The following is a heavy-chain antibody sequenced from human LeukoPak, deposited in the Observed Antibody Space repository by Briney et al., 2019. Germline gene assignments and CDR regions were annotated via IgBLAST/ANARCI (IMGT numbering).Heavy chain of an antibody. CDR3: ARASGYSYGYGGYYYYMDV. CDR1: GYTFTIDA. CDR2: INTNTGNP. Sequence: GASVKVSCKASGYTFTIDAMNWVRQAPGQGLGWVGWINTNTGNPTYAQGLTGRFVLSLDTSVSTAYLKISSLKAEDTAVYYCARASGYSYGYGGYYYYMDVWGKGTTVTVSS. V-gene: IGHV7-4-1*02. J-gene: IGHJ6*03. D-gene: IGHD5-18*01.